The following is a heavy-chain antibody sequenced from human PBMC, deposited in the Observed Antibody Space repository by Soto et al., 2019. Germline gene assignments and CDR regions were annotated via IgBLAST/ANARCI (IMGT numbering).Heavy chain of an antibody. CDR2: INHSGST. V-gene: IGHV4-34*01. CDR1: GGSFSGYY. J-gene: IGHJ5*02. CDR3: ASSPVIYGSGSYNGFAGNNWSDP. D-gene: IGHD3-10*01. Sequence: SETLSLTCAVYGGSFSGYYWSWIRQPPGKGLEWIGEINHSGSTNYNPSLKSRVTISVDTSKNQFSLKLSSVTAADTAVYYCASSPVIYGSGSYNGFAGNNWSDPWGQGTLVTVSS.